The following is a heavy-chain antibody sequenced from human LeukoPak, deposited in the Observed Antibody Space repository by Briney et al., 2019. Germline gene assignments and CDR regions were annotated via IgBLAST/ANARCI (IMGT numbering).Heavy chain of an antibody. V-gene: IGHV1-2*04. J-gene: IGHJ4*02. Sequence: GASVKVSCKASGYTFTSYGISWVRQAPGQGLEWMGWINPNSGGTNYAQKFQGWVTMTRDTSISTAYMELSRLRSDDTAVYYCARGYSSRHPYCLGYWGQGTLVTVSS. CDR1: GYTFTSYG. CDR3: ARGYSSRHPYCLGY. CDR2: INPNSGGT. D-gene: IGHD6-13*01.